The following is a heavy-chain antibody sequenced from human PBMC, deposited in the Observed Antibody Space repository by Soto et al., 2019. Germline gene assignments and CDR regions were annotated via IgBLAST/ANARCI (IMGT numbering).Heavy chain of an antibody. D-gene: IGHD2-15*01. V-gene: IGHV4-59*08. CDR1: GGSISSYY. Sequence: ETLSLTCTVSGGSISSYYWSWIRQPPGKGLEWIGYIYYSGSTNYNPSLKSRVTISVDTSKNQFSLKLSSVTAADTAVYYCARHDYGYCSGGSCPRPDAFDIWGQGTMVTVSS. CDR3: ARHDYGYCSGGSCPRPDAFDI. J-gene: IGHJ3*02. CDR2: IYYSGST.